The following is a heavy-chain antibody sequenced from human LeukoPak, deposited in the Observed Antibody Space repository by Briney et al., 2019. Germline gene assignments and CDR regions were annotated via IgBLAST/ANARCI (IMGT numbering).Heavy chain of an antibody. Sequence: ASVKVSCKASGYTFTNSDINWVRQATGQGLEWMGWMNPNSGNTGYAQKFQGRVTMTRNTSISTAYMELSSLTSEDTAVYYCARLGVVVPAPGAGWGQGTLVTVSS. CDR3: ARLGVVVPAPGAG. J-gene: IGHJ4*02. CDR1: GYTFTNSD. D-gene: IGHD2-15*01. CDR2: MNPNSGNT. V-gene: IGHV1-8*01.